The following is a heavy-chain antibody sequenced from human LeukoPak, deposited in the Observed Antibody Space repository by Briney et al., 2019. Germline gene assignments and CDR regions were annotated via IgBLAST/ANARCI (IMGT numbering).Heavy chain of an antibody. CDR1: GYSISSGYY. J-gene: IGHJ2*01. D-gene: IGHD4-11*01. CDR2: IYHSGST. V-gene: IGHV4-38-2*01. Sequence: SETLSLTCAVSGYSISSGYYWGWIRQPPGKGLEWIGSIYHSGSTCYNPSLKSRVTISVDTSKNQFSLKLSSVTAADTAVYYCARHYSQWYFDLWGRGTLVTVSS. CDR3: ARHYSQWYFDL.